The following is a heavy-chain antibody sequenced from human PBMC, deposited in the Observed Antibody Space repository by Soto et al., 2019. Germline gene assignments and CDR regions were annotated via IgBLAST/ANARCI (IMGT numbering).Heavy chain of an antibody. Sequence: VQLQESGPGVVKPSQTLSLTCTVSGGSFSSGDYYWSWVRQPPGKGLEWIGYIYYTGSTFNNPSLKSRVSISIDTSKTQFSLKLRSVTAADTAVYYCARIHFGDEPSYYYYGMDVWGQGTTVTVSS. V-gene: IGHV4-30-4*01. CDR3: ARIHFGDEPSYYYYGMDV. D-gene: IGHD4-17*01. CDR1: GGSFSSGDYY. J-gene: IGHJ6*02. CDR2: IYYTGST.